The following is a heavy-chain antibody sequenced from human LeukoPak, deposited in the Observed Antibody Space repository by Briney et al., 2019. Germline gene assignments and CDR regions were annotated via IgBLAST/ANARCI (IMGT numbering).Heavy chain of an antibody. D-gene: IGHD3-16*02. V-gene: IGHV3-30*18. CDR3: AKDRDMITFGVVIVPPDDY. J-gene: IGHJ4*02. Sequence: GGSLRLSCAASGFTFSSYGMHWVRQAPGKGLEWVAVISYDGSNKYYADSVKGRFTISRENSKNTLYLQMNSLRAEDTAVYYFAKDRDMITFGVVIVPPDDYWGQGTLVTVSS. CDR2: ISYDGSNK. CDR1: GFTFSSYG.